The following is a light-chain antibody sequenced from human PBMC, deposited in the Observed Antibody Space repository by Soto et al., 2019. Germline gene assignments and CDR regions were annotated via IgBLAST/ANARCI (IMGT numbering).Light chain of an antibody. Sequence: EVVLTQSPGTLSLSPGERATLFCRASQSVNSNYLAWYQQKPGQAPRLLIYGTSIRAIGIPDRFSGSGSCTDFTLTISRLEPEDFAVYYCQQYDNSQLTFGGGTKVEIK. J-gene: IGKJ4*01. CDR3: QQYDNSQLT. CDR2: GTS. V-gene: IGKV3-20*01. CDR1: QSVNSNY.